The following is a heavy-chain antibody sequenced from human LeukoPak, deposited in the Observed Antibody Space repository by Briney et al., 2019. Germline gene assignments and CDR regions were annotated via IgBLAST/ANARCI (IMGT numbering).Heavy chain of an antibody. V-gene: IGHV3-23*01. CDR1: GITLSNYG. CDR3: AKRGVVIRVILVGFHKEAYYFDS. Sequence: GGSLRLSCAVSGITLSNYGMSWVRQAPGKGLEWVAGISGSGGGTTYADSVKGRFTISRDNSKNTLYLQMNSLRAEDTAVYFCAKRGVVIRVILVGFHKEAYYFDSWGQGALVTVSS. CDR2: ISGSGGGT. D-gene: IGHD3-10*01. J-gene: IGHJ4*02.